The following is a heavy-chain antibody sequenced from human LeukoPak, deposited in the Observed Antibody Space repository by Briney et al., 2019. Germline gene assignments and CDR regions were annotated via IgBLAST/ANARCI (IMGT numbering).Heavy chain of an antibody. CDR2: INPSGGST. V-gene: IGHV1-46*01. CDR3: ARGPSITMVRGGQWYYYMDV. J-gene: IGHJ6*03. CDR1: GYTFTSYY. D-gene: IGHD3-10*01. Sequence: ASVKVSCKASGYTFTSYYMHWVRQAPGQGLEWMGIINPSGGSTNYAQKFQGRVTMTRDTSTNTVYMELSSLRSEDTAVYYCARGPSITMVRGGQWYYYMDVWGKGTTVTIFS.